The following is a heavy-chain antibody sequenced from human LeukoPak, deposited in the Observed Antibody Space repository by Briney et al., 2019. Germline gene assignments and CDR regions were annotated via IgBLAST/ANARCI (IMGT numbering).Heavy chain of an antibody. J-gene: IGHJ4*02. CDR2: INHSGST. V-gene: IGHV4-34*01. Sequence: SETLSLTCAVYGGSFSGYYWSWIRQPPGKGLEWIGEINHSGSTNYNPSLKSRVTISVDTSRNQFSLKLSSVTAADTAVYYCARVAPYYYDSSGYYSPRHFDYWGQGTLVTVSS. CDR3: ARVAPYYYDSSGYYSPRHFDY. D-gene: IGHD3-22*01. CDR1: GGSFSGYY.